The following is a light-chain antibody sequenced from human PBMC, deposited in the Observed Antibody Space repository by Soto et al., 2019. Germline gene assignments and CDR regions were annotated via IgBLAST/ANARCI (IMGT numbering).Light chain of an antibody. J-gene: IGKJ1*01. CDR3: QQYSNWPPCT. V-gene: IGKV3D-15*01. Sequence: IVMTQSPATLSVSPGQRATLSCRASQSVSTNLAWYQQKPGQAPRLLIYGASTRATGIPARFSGSGSGTEFTLTISGLQSDDFAVYYCQQYSNWPPCTFGQGTSVDFK. CDR1: QSVSTN. CDR2: GAS.